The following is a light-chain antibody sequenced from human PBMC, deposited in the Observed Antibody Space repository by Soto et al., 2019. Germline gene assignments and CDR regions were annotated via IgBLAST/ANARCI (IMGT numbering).Light chain of an antibody. J-gene: IGKJ1*01. CDR1: QSISSY. Sequence: DIQMTQSPSSLSASVGDRVTITCRASQSISSYLNWYQQKPGKAPKLLIYAASSLQSGVPSRFRGRGSGTDFTLTISSLQPEDFATYYCQQSYSTPWTFGQGTQVEIK. CDR3: QQSYSTPWT. CDR2: AAS. V-gene: IGKV1-39*01.